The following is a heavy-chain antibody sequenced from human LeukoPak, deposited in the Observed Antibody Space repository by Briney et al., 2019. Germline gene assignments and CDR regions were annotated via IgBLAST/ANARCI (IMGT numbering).Heavy chain of an antibody. CDR1: GFTFSSYA. V-gene: IGHV3-23*01. Sequence: SGGSLRLSCAASGFTFSSYAMSWVRQAPGKGLEWVSAISGDGGSTYYADSVKGRFTISRDNYKNTLYLQMSSLRAEDTAIYYCAKGTCSGTRCYTGGLNYWGQGTLVTVSS. CDR2: ISGDGGST. J-gene: IGHJ4*02. D-gene: IGHD2-2*02. CDR3: AKGTCSGTRCYTGGLNY.